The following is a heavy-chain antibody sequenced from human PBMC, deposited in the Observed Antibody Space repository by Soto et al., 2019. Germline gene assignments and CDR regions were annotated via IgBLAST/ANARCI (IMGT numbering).Heavy chain of an antibody. Sequence: QVQLGESGGGVVQPGRSLRLSCAASGFTFSNYGMHWVRQAPGKGLEWVAVISCDGSDKNYADSVKGRFNISKDNSRNTLFLPMNRLRDEVTAVFSCAEEPSVSASVYYSFDYWGRGTLVTVSS. V-gene: IGHV3-30*18. D-gene: IGHD3-22*01. CDR2: ISCDGSDK. J-gene: IGHJ4*02. CDR1: GFTFSNYG. CDR3: AEEPSVSASVYYSFDY.